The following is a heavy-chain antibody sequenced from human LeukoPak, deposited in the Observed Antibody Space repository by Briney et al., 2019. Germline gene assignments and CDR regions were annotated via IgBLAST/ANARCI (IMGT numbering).Heavy chain of an antibody. D-gene: IGHD2-2*01. Sequence: GGSLRLSCAASGFTFSSYSMNWVRQAPGKGLEWVSYISSSSSTIYYADSVKGRFTISRDNAKNSLYLQVNSLRAEDTAVYYCAKSWYQLPDGWFDPWGQGTLVTVSS. V-gene: IGHV3-48*04. CDR3: AKSWYQLPDGWFDP. J-gene: IGHJ5*02. CDR1: GFTFSSYS. CDR2: ISSSSSTI.